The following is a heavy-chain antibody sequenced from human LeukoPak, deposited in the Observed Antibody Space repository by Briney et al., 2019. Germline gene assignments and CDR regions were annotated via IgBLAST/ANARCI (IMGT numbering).Heavy chain of an antibody. V-gene: IGHV3-15*01. Sequence: KTGGSLSLSCAASGSTFSIAWMNWVRQTPGKGLEWVGHIKSKIDGGTTDYAEPVKSRFTISRDDSKNTVYLQMNSLKTEDTAVYYCTTGYGGTWYGWGQGTLVTVSS. J-gene: IGHJ4*02. CDR2: IKSKIDGGTT. D-gene: IGHD6-13*01. CDR3: TTGYGGTWYG. CDR1: GSTFSIAW.